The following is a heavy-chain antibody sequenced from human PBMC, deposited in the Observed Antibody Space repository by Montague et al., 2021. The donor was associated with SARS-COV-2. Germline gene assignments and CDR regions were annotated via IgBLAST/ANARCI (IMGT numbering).Heavy chain of an antibody. J-gene: IGHJ4*02. CDR1: GSSVRSYY. CDR2: IYDSGST. V-gene: IGHV4-59*02. CDR3: ARENTVTTFGGPYYIDS. D-gene: IGHD4-17*01. Sequence: SETLSLTCIVSGSSVRSYYWSWIRQPPGKGLEWIGYIYDSGSTNYNPSLKNRVTISVDTSKNQFPLKLSSVTAADTAVYYCARENTVTTFGGPYYIDSWGQGTLVTVSA.